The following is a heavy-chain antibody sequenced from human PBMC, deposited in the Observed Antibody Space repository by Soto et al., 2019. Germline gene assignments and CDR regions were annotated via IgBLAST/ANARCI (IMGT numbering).Heavy chain of an antibody. CDR3: ARGIHCSGGTCYGMIDF. CDR1: GFTFSTYS. CDR2: ISSSSGAI. D-gene: IGHD2-15*01. Sequence: EVQLVESGGGLVQPGGSLRLSCAASGFTFSTYSINWVRQAPGKGLDWVSYISSSSGAIYYADSVKGRFTISRDNAKNSVYLQMNGLRVEDTAVYYCARGIHCSGGTCYGMIDFWGQGTLVTVSS. J-gene: IGHJ4*02. V-gene: IGHV3-48*01.